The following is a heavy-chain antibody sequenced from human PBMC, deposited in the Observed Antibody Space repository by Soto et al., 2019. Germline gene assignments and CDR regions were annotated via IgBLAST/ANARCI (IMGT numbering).Heavy chain of an antibody. D-gene: IGHD3-3*01. V-gene: IGHV1-8*01. CDR3: ARVPPYYDFWSGYYSWFDP. CDR2: MNPNSGNT. CDR1: GYTFTSYD. J-gene: IGHJ5*02. Sequence: ASVKVSCKASGYTFTSYDINWVRQATGQGLAWMGWMNPNSGNTGYAQKFQGRVTMTRNTSISTAYMELSSLRSEDTAVYYCARVPPYYDFWSGYYSWFDPWGQGTLVTVSS.